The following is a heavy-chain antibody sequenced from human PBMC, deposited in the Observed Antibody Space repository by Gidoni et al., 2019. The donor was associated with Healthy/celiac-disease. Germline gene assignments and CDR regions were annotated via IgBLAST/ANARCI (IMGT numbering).Heavy chain of an antibody. CDR1: GYSFTSYW. CDR3: ARRGYGSGSYYNDYWYFDL. CDR2: IDPSDSYT. J-gene: IGHJ2*01. V-gene: IGHV5-10-1*03. Sequence: EVQLVQSGAEVKKPGESLRISCKGSGYSFTSYWISWVRQMPGKGLEWMGRIDPSDSYTNYSPSFQGHVTISADKSISTAYLQWSSLKASDTAMYYCARRGYGSGSYYNDYWYFDLWGRGTLVTVSS. D-gene: IGHD3-10*01.